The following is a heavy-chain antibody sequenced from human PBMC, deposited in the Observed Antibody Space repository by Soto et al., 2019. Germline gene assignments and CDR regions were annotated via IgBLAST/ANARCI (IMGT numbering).Heavy chain of an antibody. CDR2: INAGNGNT. J-gene: IGHJ6*03. CDR1: GYTFTSYA. D-gene: IGHD1-7*01. V-gene: IGHV1-3*01. Sequence: ASVKVSCKASGYTFTSYAMHWVRQAPGQRLEWMGWINAGNGNTKYSQKFQGRVTITRDTSASTAYMELSSLRSEDTAVYYCARAAAGTTKLTDYYMDVWGKGTTVTVSS. CDR3: ARAAAGTTKLTDYYMDV.